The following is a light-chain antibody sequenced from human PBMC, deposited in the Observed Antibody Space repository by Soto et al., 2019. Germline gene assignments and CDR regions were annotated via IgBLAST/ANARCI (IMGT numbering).Light chain of an antibody. V-gene: IGKV1-39*01. CDR2: AAS. Sequence: DIQMTQSPSSLSASVGDRVTITCRASRSIRSYLNWYQQKRGKAPKLLIYAASSLQSGVPSRFSCSGSGTDFTLTISSLQSEEIATYFGQQSYSTPPGDLNTFGEGTKVEIK. CDR3: QQSYSTPPGDLNT. J-gene: IGKJ2*01. CDR1: RSIRSY.